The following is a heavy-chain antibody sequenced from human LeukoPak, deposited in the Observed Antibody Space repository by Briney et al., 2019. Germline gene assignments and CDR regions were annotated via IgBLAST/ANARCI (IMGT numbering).Heavy chain of an antibody. V-gene: IGHV3-21*01. CDR2: ISSSNIYT. D-gene: IGHD3-10*01. J-gene: IGHJ6*02. CDR3: AGEAASVITDR. CDR1: GFTFSDYN. Sequence: GGSLRLSCAASGFTFSDYNMSWVRQAPGKGLEWVSSISSSNIYTYYADSVKGRFTISRDNAKNSLYLQMNSLRAEDTAVYYCAGEAASVITDRWGQGTTVTVSS.